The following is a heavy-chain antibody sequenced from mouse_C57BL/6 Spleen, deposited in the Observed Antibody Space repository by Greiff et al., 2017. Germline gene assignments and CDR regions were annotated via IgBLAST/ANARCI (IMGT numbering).Heavy chain of an antibody. J-gene: IGHJ4*01. Sequence: QVQLQQSGAELVRPGASVTLSCKASGYTFTDYEMHWVKQTPVHGLEWIGAIDPETGGTAYNQKFKGKAILTAEKSSSTAYMELRSLTSEDSAVYYCTRGRYYAMDYWGQGTSVTVSS. CDR3: TRGRYYAMDY. V-gene: IGHV1-15*01. CDR1: GYTFTDYE. CDR2: IDPETGGT.